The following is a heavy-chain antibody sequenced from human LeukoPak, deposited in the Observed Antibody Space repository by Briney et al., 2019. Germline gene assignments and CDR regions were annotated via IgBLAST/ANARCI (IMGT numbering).Heavy chain of an antibody. CDR3: AGGRQLGWYFDL. Sequence: SQTLSLTCTVSGGSISSGGYYWSWIRQPPGKGLEWIGYIYHSGSTYYNPSLKSRVTISVDRSKNQFSLKLSSVTAADTAVYYCAGGRQLGWYFDLWGRGALVTVSS. CDR1: GGSISSGGYY. CDR2: IYHSGST. D-gene: IGHD6-13*01. J-gene: IGHJ2*01. V-gene: IGHV4-30-2*01.